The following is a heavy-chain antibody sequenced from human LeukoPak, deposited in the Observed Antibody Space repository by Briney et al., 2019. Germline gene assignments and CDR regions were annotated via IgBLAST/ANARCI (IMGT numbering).Heavy chain of an antibody. CDR3: ARLGYSSGLTYDY. CDR2: IYYSGST. J-gene: IGHJ4*02. D-gene: IGHD6-19*01. V-gene: IGHV4-39*07. Sequence: SETLSLTCTVSGGSISSSSYYWGWIRQPPGKGLEWIGSIYYSGSTYYNPSLKSRVTISVDTSKNQFSLKLSSVTAADTAVYYCARLGYSSGLTYDYWGQGTLVTVSS. CDR1: GGSISSSSYY.